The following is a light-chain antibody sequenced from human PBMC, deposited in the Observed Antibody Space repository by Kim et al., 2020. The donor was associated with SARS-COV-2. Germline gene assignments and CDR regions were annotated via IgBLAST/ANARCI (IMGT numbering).Light chain of an antibody. Sequence: GQRVTISYSGSSSNIGSNVVNWYQQLPGTAPKLLIYSNDYRPSGVPDRLSGSKSGTSASLAISGLQSEDEADYYCVAWDDSLNGSVFGGGTQLTVL. CDR1: SSNIGSNV. CDR2: SND. V-gene: IGLV1-44*01. CDR3: VAWDDSLNGSV. J-gene: IGLJ3*02.